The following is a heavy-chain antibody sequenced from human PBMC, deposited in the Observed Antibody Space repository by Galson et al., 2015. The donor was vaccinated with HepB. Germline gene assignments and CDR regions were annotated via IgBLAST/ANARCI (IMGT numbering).Heavy chain of an antibody. CDR1: GDTFSYA. V-gene: IGHV1-69*06. CDR3: ARAKDSIDSGGYHYYYYYLDV. J-gene: IGHJ6*03. Sequence: SVKVSCKASGDTFSYAINWVRQAPGQGLEWMGGIIPSFGAPNYAQNFQDRVTITVDKSTSTAYMELNSLTSEDTAVYFCARAKDSIDSGGYHYYYYYLDVWGKGTPVTVSS. CDR2: IIPSFGAP. D-gene: IGHD3-22*01.